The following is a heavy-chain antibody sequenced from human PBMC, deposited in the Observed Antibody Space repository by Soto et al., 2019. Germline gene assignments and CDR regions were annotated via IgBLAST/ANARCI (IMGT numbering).Heavy chain of an antibody. CDR2: ISWNSGSI. D-gene: IGHD5-12*01. V-gene: IGHV3-9*01. Sequence: GGSLRLSCAASGFTVDDYAMHWVRQAPGKGLEWVSGISWNSGSIGYADSVKGRFTISRDNAKNSLYLQMNSLRAEDTALYYCAKSGDGYNIDYWGQGTLVTVSS. CDR3: AKSGDGYNIDY. J-gene: IGHJ4*02. CDR1: GFTVDDYA.